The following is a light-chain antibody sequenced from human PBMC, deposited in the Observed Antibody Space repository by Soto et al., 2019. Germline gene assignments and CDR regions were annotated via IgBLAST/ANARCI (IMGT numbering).Light chain of an antibody. V-gene: IGLV2-11*01. CDR1: ISNVGGYNY. CDR2: NVN. Sequence: QSALTQPRSVSGSPGQSVTISCTGSISNVGGYNYVSWYQQHPDEAPRLIIYNVNKRPSGVPDRFSGSKSGNTASLTISGLQAEDEADYYCCSYGGTVVFGGGTQLTVL. CDR3: CSYGGTVV. J-gene: IGLJ2*01.